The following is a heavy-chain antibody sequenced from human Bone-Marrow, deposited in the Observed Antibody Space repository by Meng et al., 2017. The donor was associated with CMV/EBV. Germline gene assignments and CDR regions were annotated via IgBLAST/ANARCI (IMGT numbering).Heavy chain of an antibody. CDR2: INPNSGGT. CDR1: GYTFTGYY. Sequence: ASVKVSCKASGYTFTGYYIYWVRQAPGQGLEWMGWINPNSGGTDYAQKFQGRVTMTRDTSTSTVYMELSSLRSEDTAVYYCASDYCSSTSCYRISHWGQGTLVTVSS. D-gene: IGHD2-2*02. V-gene: IGHV1-2*02. CDR3: ASDYCSSTSCYRISH. J-gene: IGHJ4*02.